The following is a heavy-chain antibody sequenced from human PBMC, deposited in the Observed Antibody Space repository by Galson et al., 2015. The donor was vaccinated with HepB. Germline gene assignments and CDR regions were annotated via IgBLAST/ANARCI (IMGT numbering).Heavy chain of an antibody. V-gene: IGHV3-7*01. Sequence: SLRLSCAASGFTFSSYWMSWVRQAPGKGLEWVANIKQDGSEKYYVDSVKGRFTISRDNAKNSLYLQMNSLRAEDTAVYYCARVGDVVVVAATYFDYWGQGTLVTVSS. J-gene: IGHJ4*02. CDR1: GFTFSSYW. D-gene: IGHD2-15*01. CDR2: IKQDGSEK. CDR3: ARVGDVVVVAATYFDY.